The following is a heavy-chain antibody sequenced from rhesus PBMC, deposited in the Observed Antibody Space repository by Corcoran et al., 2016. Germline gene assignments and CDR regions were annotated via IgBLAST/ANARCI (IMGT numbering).Heavy chain of an antibody. CDR2: IMCEWGTP. J-gene: IGHJ4*01. D-gene: IGHD1-26*01. Sequence: QVQLQESGPGLVKPSETLSLTCAVSGGSFSGYSWGWIRQPPGKGLEWIGYIMCEWGTPHTHPLPKSPVNISNNTSKDPFPLKARLVAAADPGGSYWCGSPYNRNPRGFFDYWGQGILVTVSS. CDR3: CGSPYNRNPRGFFDY. V-gene: IGHV4-165*01. CDR1: GGSFSGYS.